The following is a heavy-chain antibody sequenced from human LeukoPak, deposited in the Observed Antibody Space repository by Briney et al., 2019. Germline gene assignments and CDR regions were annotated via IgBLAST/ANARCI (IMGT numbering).Heavy chain of an antibody. CDR1: GFTFSSYG. D-gene: IGHD2/OR15-2a*01. CDR3: ARGYGNSGYNYFDY. J-gene: IGHJ4*02. Sequence: GRSLRLSCAASGFTFSSYGMHWVRQAPGKGLEWVAGVWFDGSKKSYADSVKGRFTISRDSSKNTLSLQMNSLRSEDTAVYYCARGYGNSGYNYFDYWGQETLLTVSS. V-gene: IGHV3-33*01. CDR2: VWFDGSKK.